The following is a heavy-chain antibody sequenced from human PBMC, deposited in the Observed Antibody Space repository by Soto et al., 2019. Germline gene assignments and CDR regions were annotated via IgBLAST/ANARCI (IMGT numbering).Heavy chain of an antibody. J-gene: IGHJ6*02. D-gene: IGHD6-13*01. V-gene: IGHV1-69*01. CDR3: ARVRYSSSWYAGLGNYYYGMDV. CDR2: TIPALGKT. Sequence: SLKVYCTTSGDDFKKNVFTWVRQTPGQGLEWMGGTIPALGKTHYIENFQGRVTITVDDATRTVYMEVRDLTSEDTAVYYCARVRYSSSWYAGLGNYYYGMDVWGQGTTVTVSS. CDR1: GDDFKKNV.